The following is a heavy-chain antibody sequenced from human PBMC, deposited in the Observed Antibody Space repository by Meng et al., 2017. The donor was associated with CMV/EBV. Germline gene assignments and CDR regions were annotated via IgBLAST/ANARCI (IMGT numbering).Heavy chain of an antibody. CDR1: GGPFSSYA. CDR2: IIPIFGTA. CDR3: ASVTGIGWWYFDL. D-gene: IGHD1-20*01. J-gene: IGHJ2*01. Sequence: QVKRGRVGAEVRKLGSTVKFSCNAAGGPFSSYAISWVRQAPGQGLEWMGGIIPIFGTANHAQKFQGRVTITAAESTSTAYMELSSLRSEDTAVYYCASVTGIGWWYFDLWGRGTLVTVSS. V-gene: IGHV1-69*12.